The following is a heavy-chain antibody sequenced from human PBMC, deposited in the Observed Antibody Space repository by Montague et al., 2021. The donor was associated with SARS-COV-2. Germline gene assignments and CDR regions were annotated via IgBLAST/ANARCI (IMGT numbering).Heavy chain of an antibody. D-gene: IGHD4-11*01. J-gene: IGHJ4*02. V-gene: IGHV4-31*03. Sequence: TLSLTCSVSGDSISSGGYYWSWIRQLPEKGLEWIALISYTGITYSNPSLESRVTMSVDTSKNHFSLKLRSVTAADTAIYYCARRGETYTNFFDYWGQGTPVTVSS. CDR3: ARRGETYTNFFDY. CDR1: GDSISSGGYY. CDR2: ISYTGIT.